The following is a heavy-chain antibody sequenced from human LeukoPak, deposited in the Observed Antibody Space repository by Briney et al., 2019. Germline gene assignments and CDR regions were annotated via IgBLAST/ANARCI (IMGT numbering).Heavy chain of an antibody. D-gene: IGHD6-19*01. CDR3: VNGSVAGRNWFDP. V-gene: IGHV3-23*01. CDR2: ISGSGGTT. CDR1: GFTFSSYG. Sequence: GGSLRLSCAASGFTFSSYGMSWVRQAPGKGLEWVSVISGSGGTTYYADSVKGRFTISRDKSKNTLYLQTNSLRAEDTAVYYCVNGSVAGRNWFDPWGQGTLVTVSS. J-gene: IGHJ5*02.